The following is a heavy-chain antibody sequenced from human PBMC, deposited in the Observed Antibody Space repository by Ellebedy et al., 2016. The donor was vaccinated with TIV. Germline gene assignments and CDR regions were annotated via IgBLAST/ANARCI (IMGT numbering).Heavy chain of an antibody. CDR1: GFTFSGYA. J-gene: IGHJ6*02. CDR2: IIGSGGNT. CDR3: TKDGRGTGAYYVSGMDV. V-gene: IGHV3-23*01. D-gene: IGHD1-26*01. Sequence: GESLKISCAASGFTFSGYAMSWVRQAPGKGLEWVSSIIGSGGNTYYTDSVQGRFTISRDNSENTLFLQMSSLRAEDTAIYYCTKDGRGTGAYYVSGMDVWGQGTTVTVSS.